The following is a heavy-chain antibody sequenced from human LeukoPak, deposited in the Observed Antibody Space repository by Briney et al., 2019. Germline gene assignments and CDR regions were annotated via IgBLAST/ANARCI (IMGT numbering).Heavy chain of an antibody. Sequence: GESLKISCKASGYSFTSYWIGWVRQMPGKGLEWMGIIYPGGSDTRYSPSFQGQVTISAAKSINTAYLQWSSLKASDTAMYYCARHSRGGWYPIDYWGQGTLVTVSS. CDR2: IYPGGSDT. V-gene: IGHV5-51*01. D-gene: IGHD6-19*01. J-gene: IGHJ4*02. CDR1: GYSFTSYW. CDR3: ARHSRGGWYPIDY.